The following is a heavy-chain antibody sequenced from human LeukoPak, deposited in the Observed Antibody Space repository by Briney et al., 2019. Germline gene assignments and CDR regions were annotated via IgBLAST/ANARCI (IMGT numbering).Heavy chain of an antibody. CDR3: VASSWLTGTFDY. CDR1: GGSFSGYY. D-gene: IGHD6-13*01. Sequence: SSETLSLTCAVYGGSFSGYYWSWIRQPPGKGLEWIGEISHSGSTNYSPSLKSRVTISVDTSKNQFSLKLSSVTAADTAVYYCVASSWLTGTFDYWGQGTLVTVSS. CDR2: ISHSGST. J-gene: IGHJ4*02. V-gene: IGHV4-34*01.